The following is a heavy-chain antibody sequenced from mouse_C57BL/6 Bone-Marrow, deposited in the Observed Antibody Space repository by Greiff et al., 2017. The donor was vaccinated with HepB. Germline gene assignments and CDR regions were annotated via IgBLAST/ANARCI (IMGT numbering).Heavy chain of an antibody. CDR1: GYTFTTYP. CDR3: ARSYDGYSFYFDY. CDR2: FHPYNDDT. Sequence: VQGVESGAELVKPGASVKMSCKASGYTFTTYPIEWMKQNHGKSLEWIGNFHPYNDDTKYNEKFKGKATLTVEKSSSTVYLELSRLTSDDSAVYYGARSYDGYSFYFDYWGQGTTLTVSS. D-gene: IGHD2-3*01. V-gene: IGHV1-47*01. J-gene: IGHJ2*01.